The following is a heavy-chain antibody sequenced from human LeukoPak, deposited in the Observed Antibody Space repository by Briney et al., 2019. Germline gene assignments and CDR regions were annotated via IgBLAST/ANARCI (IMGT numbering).Heavy chain of an antibody. D-gene: IGHD6-6*01. V-gene: IGHV4-34*01. CDR2: INDSGRT. CDR1: GGTFSGDY. CDR3: AIAAARYWYFDL. J-gene: IGHJ2*01. Sequence: SETLSLTCAVYGGTFSGDYWSWIRQPPGKGLEWIGEINDSGRTNYNPSLKSRVTISVDTSKNQFSLKLSSVTAADTAVYYCAIAAARYWYFDLWGRGTPVTVSS.